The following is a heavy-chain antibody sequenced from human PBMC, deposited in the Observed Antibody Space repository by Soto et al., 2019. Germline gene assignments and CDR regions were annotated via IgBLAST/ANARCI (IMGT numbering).Heavy chain of an antibody. CDR1: GFTFSSYG. CDR2: ISHDGSNK. CDR3: AKTPLWFGESYYFDY. D-gene: IGHD3-10*01. Sequence: QVQLVESGGGVVQPGRSLRLSCAASGFTFSSYGMHGVRQAPGKGLEWVAVISHDGSNKYYADSVKGRFTISRDNSKNTLYLQMSSLRAEDTAVYYCAKTPLWFGESYYFDYWGQGTLVTVSS. V-gene: IGHV3-30*18. J-gene: IGHJ4*02.